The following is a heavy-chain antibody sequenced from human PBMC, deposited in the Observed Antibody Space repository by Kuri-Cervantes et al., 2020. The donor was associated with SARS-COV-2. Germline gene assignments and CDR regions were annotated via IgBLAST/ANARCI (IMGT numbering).Heavy chain of an antibody. CDR3: AKVYGDIVVVPAAKYFQH. D-gene: IGHD2-2*01. Sequence: GGSLRLSCAASGFTFSSYAMSWVRQAPGKGLEWVSAISGSGGSTYYADSVKGRFTISRDNSKNTLYLQMNSLRAEDTAVYYCAKVYGDIVVVPAAKYFQHWGQGTLVTVSS. CDR1: GFTFSSYA. CDR2: ISGSGGST. J-gene: IGHJ1*01. V-gene: IGHV3-23*01.